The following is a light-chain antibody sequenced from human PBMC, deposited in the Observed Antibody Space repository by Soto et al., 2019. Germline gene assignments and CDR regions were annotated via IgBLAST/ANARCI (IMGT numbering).Light chain of an antibody. Sequence: DVVMTQTPLSLSVAPGQPASISCKSSHSLLHITGETFLFWYLQKPGQSPQLLIYEVSTRVSGVPARFSGSGSGTDFTLEISRVETDDVGIYYCMQSTQLPPTFGQGTRLGIE. CDR3: MQSTQLPPT. J-gene: IGKJ5*01. V-gene: IGKV2D-29*02. CDR2: EVS. CDR1: HSLLHITGETF.